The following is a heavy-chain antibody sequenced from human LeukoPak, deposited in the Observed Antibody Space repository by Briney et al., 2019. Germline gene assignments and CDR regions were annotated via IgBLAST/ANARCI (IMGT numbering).Heavy chain of an antibody. V-gene: IGHV3-11*01. D-gene: IGHD5-24*01. J-gene: IGHJ3*02. Sequence: GGSLRLSCAASGFTFSDYYMSWIRQAPGKWLEWVSYISRSGSTIYYADSVKGRFTISRDNAKNSLYLQMNSLRADDTAVYSCARGNGYRSAFDIWGQGTMVTVSS. CDR2: ISRSGSTI. CDR1: GFTFSDYY. CDR3: ARGNGYRSAFDI.